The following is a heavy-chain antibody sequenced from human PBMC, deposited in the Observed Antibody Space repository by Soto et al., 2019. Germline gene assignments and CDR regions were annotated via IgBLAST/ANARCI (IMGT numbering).Heavy chain of an antibody. Sequence: GGSLRLSCAASGFTFSRYDMNWLRQAPGKGLEWVASISSSTSYVYYADSVKGRFSTSRDNAKNILYLEMYGLRTEDTAVYYCARDPSEGRVGNWFESWGQGTLVTVSS. D-gene: IGHD2-2*01. J-gene: IGHJ5*01. CDR1: GFTFSRYD. V-gene: IGHV3-21*06. CDR3: ARDPSEGRVGNWFES. CDR2: ISSSTSYV.